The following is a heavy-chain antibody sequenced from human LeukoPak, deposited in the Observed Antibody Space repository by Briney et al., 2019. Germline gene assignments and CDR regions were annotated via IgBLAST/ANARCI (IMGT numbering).Heavy chain of an antibody. D-gene: IGHD6-19*01. CDR3: ARPLAVASFSYYFDY. CDR2: ISAYNGNT. V-gene: IGHV1-18*01. CDR1: GYPFTSYG. Sequence: ASVKVSCKTSGYPFTSYGISWVRQAPGQGLEWMGWISAYNGNTNYAQIVQGRVTMTTDTSTRTAYMELRSLRSDDTAIYYCARPLAVASFSYYFDYWGQGTLVTVSS. J-gene: IGHJ4*02.